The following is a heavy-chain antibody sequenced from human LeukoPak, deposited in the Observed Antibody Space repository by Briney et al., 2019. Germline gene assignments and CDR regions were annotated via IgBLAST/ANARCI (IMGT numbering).Heavy chain of an antibody. D-gene: IGHD5-12*01. J-gene: IGHJ3*02. Sequence: GESLKISCYGSDYIFTNYWIAWVRQIPGKGLEWMGIIYPGDSDTTYSPSFQGQVTISADKSISTAYLQWSSLKASDTAMYYCARHGYDRAMDIWGQGTMVTVSS. CDR3: ARHGYDRAMDI. V-gene: IGHV5-51*01. CDR1: DYIFTNYW. CDR2: IYPGDSDT.